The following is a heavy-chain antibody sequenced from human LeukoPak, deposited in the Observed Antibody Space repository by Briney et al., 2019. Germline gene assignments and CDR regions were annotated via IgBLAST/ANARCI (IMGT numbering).Heavy chain of an antibody. Sequence: SGTLSLTCAVSGDSISGGSYYWSWIRQPAGKGLEWIGRISPSGNTNYNPSLKSRVTISVDMSKNQFSLNLNSVTAADTAVYYCARSLAAGTHATSPYYYYYMDVWGKGTTLTISS. CDR1: GDSISGGSYY. D-gene: IGHD6-13*01. V-gene: IGHV4-61*02. CDR2: ISPSGNT. CDR3: ARSLAAGTHATSPYYYYYMDV. J-gene: IGHJ6*03.